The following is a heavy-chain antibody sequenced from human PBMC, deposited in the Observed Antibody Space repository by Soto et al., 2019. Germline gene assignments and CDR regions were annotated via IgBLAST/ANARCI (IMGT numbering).Heavy chain of an antibody. J-gene: IGHJ6*02. CDR2: IIPIFGTA. V-gene: IGHV1-69*12. CDR1: GGTFSSYA. CDR3: ARHSSSPGLYYYGMDV. Sequence: QVQLVQSGAEVKKPGSSVKVSCKASGGTFSSYAISWVRQAPGQGLEWMGGIIPIFGTANYAQKFQGRVTITAXXXTXXACMELSSLRSEDTAVYYWARHSSSPGLYYYGMDVWGQGTTVTVSS. D-gene: IGHD6-6*01.